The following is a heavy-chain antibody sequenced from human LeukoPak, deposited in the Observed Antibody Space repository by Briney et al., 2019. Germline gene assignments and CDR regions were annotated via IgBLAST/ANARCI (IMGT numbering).Heavy chain of an antibody. CDR1: GGSISSNSYY. V-gene: IGHV4-39*01. CDR3: ARTRYYYNSRSYGAPYYFDY. J-gene: IGHJ4*02. D-gene: IGHD3-10*01. CDR2: IYSGST. Sequence: SETLSLTCAVSGGSISSNSYYWGWIRQPPGKGLEWIGSIYSGSTYYNPSLKSRVTISVDTSKNQLSLKLSSVTAADTAVYYCARTRYYYNSRSYGAPYYFDYWGQGTLVTVSS.